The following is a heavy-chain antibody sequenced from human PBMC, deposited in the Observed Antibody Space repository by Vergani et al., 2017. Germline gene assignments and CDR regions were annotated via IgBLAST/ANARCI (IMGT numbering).Heavy chain of an antibody. J-gene: IGHJ2*01. CDR3: ARGCGADSSGYRWYFDL. D-gene: IGHD3-22*01. Sequence: QVQLQQWGAGLLKPSETLSLTCAVYGRSFSGYYWSWIRQPPGKGLEWIGEINHSGSTNYNPSLKSRVTISVDTSKNQFSLKLSSVTAADTAVYYCARGCGADSSGYRWYFDLWGRGTLVTVSS. CDR2: INHSGST. CDR1: GRSFSGYY. V-gene: IGHV4-34*01.